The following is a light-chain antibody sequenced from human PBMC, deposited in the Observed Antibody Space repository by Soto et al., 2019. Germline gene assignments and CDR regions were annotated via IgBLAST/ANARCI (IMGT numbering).Light chain of an antibody. J-gene: IGKJ5*01. CDR2: GAS. CDR1: QSLNSN. V-gene: IGKV3-15*01. CDR3: QQRQYWPPIT. Sequence: DTIMTQSPVILSVSPGERATLSCRASQSLNSNLAWYQQKPGQAPRLLIIGASERVTTIPARFSGSGSGTDFTLTISSLEPEDFAIYYCQQRQYWPPITFGQGTRLEI.